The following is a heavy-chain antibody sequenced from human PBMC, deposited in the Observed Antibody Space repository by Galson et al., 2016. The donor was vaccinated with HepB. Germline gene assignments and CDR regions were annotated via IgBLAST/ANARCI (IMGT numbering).Heavy chain of an antibody. J-gene: IGHJ3*01. CDR1: GFTFSGSA. CDR3: ARDQRWLQFGKDAFDL. CDR2: LSPSGTST. D-gene: IGHD5-24*01. Sequence: SLRLSCAASGFTFSGSALHWVRQAPGKGLEWVSGLSPSGTSTHYADSVKGRFSISRDNSKTTLYLQMNSLRVEDTALYYCARDQRWLQFGKDAFDLWGQGTFVIVSS. V-gene: IGHV3-23*01.